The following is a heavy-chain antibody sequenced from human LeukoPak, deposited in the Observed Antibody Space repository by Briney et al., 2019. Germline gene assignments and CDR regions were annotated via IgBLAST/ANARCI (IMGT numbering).Heavy chain of an antibody. CDR1: GFTFSDYY. Sequence: GGSLRLSCAASGFTFSDYYMSWIRHAPGKGVEWVSYISSSGSTIYYADSVKGRFTISRDNAKNSLYLQMNSLRAEDTAVYYCARVSYSNYFDYWGQGTLVTVSS. CDR3: ARVSYSNYFDY. D-gene: IGHD4-11*01. V-gene: IGHV3-11*01. CDR2: ISSSGSTI. J-gene: IGHJ4*02.